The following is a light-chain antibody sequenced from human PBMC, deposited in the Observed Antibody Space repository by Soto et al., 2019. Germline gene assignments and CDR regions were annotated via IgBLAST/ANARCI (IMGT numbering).Light chain of an antibody. Sequence: EIVMTQSPATLAGSPEETVTLSCRASQSLSGNLACYQQKPGQAPRLLIFRASTRPTGVPARFSGRGPWKEFTLTISGLQSEDSVVYYCQQHFSWRLTLGGGTKVDI. CDR3: QQHFSWRLT. V-gene: IGKV3-15*01. J-gene: IGKJ4*01. CDR2: RAS. CDR1: QSLSGN.